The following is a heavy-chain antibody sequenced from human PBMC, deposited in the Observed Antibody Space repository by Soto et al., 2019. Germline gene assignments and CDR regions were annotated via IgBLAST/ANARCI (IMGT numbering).Heavy chain of an antibody. CDR3: ARGGLQDALDG. J-gene: IGHJ6*02. D-gene: IGHD2-21*01. Sequence: EVQLVESGGGLVQPGGSLRLSCAASGFTFSNYWMYWVRQAPGKGLVWVSRVNNDGTDTTHADSVKGRFTISRDNAENTLYLQMNILRAEDTAVYYCARGGLQDALDGWGQGSTVTVSS. CDR1: GFTFSNYW. CDR2: VNNDGTDT. V-gene: IGHV3-74*03.